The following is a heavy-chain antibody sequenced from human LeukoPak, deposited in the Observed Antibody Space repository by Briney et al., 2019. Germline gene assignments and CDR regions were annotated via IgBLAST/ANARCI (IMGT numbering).Heavy chain of an antibody. Sequence: LQTLSLTCAVSGGSISSGGYSWSWIRQPPGKGLEWIGYIYHSGSTYYNPSLKSRVTISVDRSKNQFSLKLSSVTAADTAVYYCASIYDSSGYYYDYWGQGTLDPVSS. CDR3: ASIYDSSGYYYDY. V-gene: IGHV4-30-2*01. D-gene: IGHD3-22*01. CDR1: GGSISSGGYS. CDR2: IYHSGST. J-gene: IGHJ4*02.